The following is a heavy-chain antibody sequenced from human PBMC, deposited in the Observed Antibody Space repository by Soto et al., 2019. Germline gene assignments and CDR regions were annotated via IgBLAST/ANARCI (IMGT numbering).Heavy chain of an antibody. J-gene: IGHJ4*02. V-gene: IGHV3-30-3*01. Sequence: QVQLVESGGGVVQPGRSLRLSCAASGFTFSSYAMHWVRQAPGKGLEWVAVIAYDGSNKYYADSVKGRFTISRDNSKKTLYLQMNSLRAEDTAVYYCARARNGYRIDYWGQGTLVTVSS. D-gene: IGHD5-12*01. CDR3: ARARNGYRIDY. CDR2: IAYDGSNK. CDR1: GFTFSSYA.